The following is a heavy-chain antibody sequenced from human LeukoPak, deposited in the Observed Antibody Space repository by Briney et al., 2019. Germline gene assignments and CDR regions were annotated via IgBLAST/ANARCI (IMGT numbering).Heavy chain of an antibody. CDR1: GGTFSSYA. CDR2: IIPIFGTA. D-gene: IGHD4-23*01. J-gene: IGHJ4*02. CDR3: ARSSISYGGNRGLDY. V-gene: IGHV1-69*01. Sequence: ASVKVSCKTSGGTFSSYAISWARQAPGQGLEWMGGIIPIFGTANYAQKFQGRVTITADESTSTAYMELSSLRSEDTAVYYCARSSISYGGNRGLDYWGQGTLVTVSS.